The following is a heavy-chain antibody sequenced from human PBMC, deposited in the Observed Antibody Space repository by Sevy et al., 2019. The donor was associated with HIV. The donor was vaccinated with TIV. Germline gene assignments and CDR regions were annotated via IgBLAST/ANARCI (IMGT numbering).Heavy chain of an antibody. Sequence: SETLSLTCAVYGGSFSGYYWSWIRQPPGKGLEWIGEINHSGSTNYNPSLKSRVTISVDTSKNQFSLKLSSVTAADTALYYCARVGLNYYDSSGYYRKRTPFDYWGQGTLVTVSS. CDR2: INHSGST. J-gene: IGHJ4*02. CDR1: GGSFSGYY. D-gene: IGHD3-22*01. V-gene: IGHV4-34*01. CDR3: ARVGLNYYDSSGYYRKRTPFDY.